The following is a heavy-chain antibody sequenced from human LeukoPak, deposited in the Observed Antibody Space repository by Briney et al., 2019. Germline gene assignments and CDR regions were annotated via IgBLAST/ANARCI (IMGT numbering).Heavy chain of an antibody. Sequence: PGGSLRLSCAASGFTFSSYAMSWVRQAPGKGLEWVSAISGSGGSTYYADSVKGRFTISRDNSKNTLYLQTNSLRAEDTAVYYCAKDYYDSSGYYWMDAFDIWGQGTMVTVSS. V-gene: IGHV3-23*01. J-gene: IGHJ3*02. CDR2: ISGSGGST. CDR1: GFTFSSYA. D-gene: IGHD3-22*01. CDR3: AKDYYDSSGYYWMDAFDI.